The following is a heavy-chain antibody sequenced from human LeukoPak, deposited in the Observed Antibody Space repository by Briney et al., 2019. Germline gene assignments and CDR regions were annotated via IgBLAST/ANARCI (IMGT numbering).Heavy chain of an antibody. CDR3: ASAVVVTAILYYYGMDV. CDR1: GGTFSSYA. V-gene: IGHV1-69*13. Sequence: SVKVSCKASGGTFSSYAISWVRQAPGQGLEWMGGIIPIFGTANYAQKFQGRVTITADESTSTAYMELSSLRSEDTAVYYCASAVVVTAILYYYGMDVWGQGTTVTVSS. D-gene: IGHD2-21*02. CDR2: IIPIFGTA. J-gene: IGHJ6*02.